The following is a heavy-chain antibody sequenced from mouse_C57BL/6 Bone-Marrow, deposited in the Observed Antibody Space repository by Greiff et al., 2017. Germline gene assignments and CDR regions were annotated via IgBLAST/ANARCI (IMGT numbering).Heavy chain of an antibody. CDR2: IYPRSGNT. CDR3: ARLRLRRSWYFDV. D-gene: IGHD2-4*01. V-gene: IGHV1-81*01. CDR1: GYTFTSYG. J-gene: IGHJ1*03. Sequence: QVQLKESGAELARPGASVKLSCKASGYTFTSYGISWVKQRTGQGLEWIGEIYPRSGNTYYNEKFKGKATLTADQSSSTAYMELRSLTSEDSAVYFCARLRLRRSWYFDVWGTGTTVTVSS.